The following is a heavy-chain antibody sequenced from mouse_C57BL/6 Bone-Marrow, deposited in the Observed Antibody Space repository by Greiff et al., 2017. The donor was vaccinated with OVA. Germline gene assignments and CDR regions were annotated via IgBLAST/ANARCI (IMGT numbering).Heavy chain of an antibody. CDR2: IDPETGGT. Sequence: QVQLQQSGAELVRPGASVTLSCKASGYTFTDYEMHWLKQTPVHGLEWIVAIDPETGGTAYNQKFKGKAILTADKSSSTAYMELRILTSEDSAVYYCTKGIGNSFDCWGQGTTLTVSS. CDR1: GYTFTDYE. CDR3: TKGIGNSFDC. D-gene: IGHD1-1*02. V-gene: IGHV1-15*01. J-gene: IGHJ2*01.